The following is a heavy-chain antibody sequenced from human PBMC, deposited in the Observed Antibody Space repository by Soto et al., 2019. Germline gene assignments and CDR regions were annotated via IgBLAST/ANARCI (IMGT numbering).Heavy chain of an antibody. V-gene: IGHV1-18*01. D-gene: IGHD6-6*01. J-gene: IGHJ6*03. Sequence: QVQLLQSGAEVKKPGASVKVSCKASGYTFTNYGITWVRQAPGQGLEWMGWIGAYNGDTHYTERLQGRVTMTTDTSTDTAYMELRGLRSDDTAVYYCPRVRQLVGYFYYYMDVWGKGTTVTVSS. CDR1: GYTFTNYG. CDR2: IGAYNGDT. CDR3: PRVRQLVGYFYYYMDV.